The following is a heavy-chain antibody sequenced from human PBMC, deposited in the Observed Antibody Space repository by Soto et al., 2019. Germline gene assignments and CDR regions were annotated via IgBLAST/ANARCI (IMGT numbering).Heavy chain of an antibody. J-gene: IGHJ4*02. CDR3: ASSLLTPFDY. V-gene: IGHV3-74*01. CDR2: INSDGSST. Sequence: GGSLRLSCAASGITFGGYWMHWVRQVPGKGLVWVSRINSDGSSTSYADSVKGRFTISRDNAKNILYLHMNSLRAEDTAVYYCASSLLTPFDYWGQGTLVTVSS. D-gene: IGHD7-27*01. CDR1: GITFGGYW.